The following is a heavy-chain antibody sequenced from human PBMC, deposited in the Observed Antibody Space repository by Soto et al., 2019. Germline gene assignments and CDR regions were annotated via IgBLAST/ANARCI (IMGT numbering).Heavy chain of an antibody. Sequence: SQTLSLTCAISGDSVSSNSAAWNWIRQSPSRGLEWLGRTYYRSKWYNDYAVSVKSRITINPDTSKNQFSLQLNSVTPEDTAVYYCARGKDIVATGDYYYYYMDVWGKGTTVTVSS. CDR3: ARGKDIVATGDYYYYYMDV. CDR2: TYYRSKWYN. D-gene: IGHD5-12*01. J-gene: IGHJ6*03. V-gene: IGHV6-1*01. CDR1: GDSVSSNSAA.